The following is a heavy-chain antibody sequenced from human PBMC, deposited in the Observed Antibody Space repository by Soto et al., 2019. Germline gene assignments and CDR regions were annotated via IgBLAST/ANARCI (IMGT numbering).Heavy chain of an antibody. D-gene: IGHD3-10*01. Sequence: ASVKVSCKASGYTFTGYYMHWVRQAPGQGLEWMGWINPNSGGANYAQKFQGWVTMTRDTSISTAYMELSRLRSDDTAVYYCASLLIRGAPSHDAFDIWGQGTMVTVSS. V-gene: IGHV1-2*04. J-gene: IGHJ3*02. CDR3: ASLLIRGAPSHDAFDI. CDR2: INPNSGGA. CDR1: GYTFTGYY.